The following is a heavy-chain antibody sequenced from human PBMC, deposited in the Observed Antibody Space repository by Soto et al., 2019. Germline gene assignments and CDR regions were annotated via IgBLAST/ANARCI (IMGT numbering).Heavy chain of an antibody. Sequence: QVQLVQSGAEVKNPGASVKVSCKASSYSFTSYGISWVRQAPGQGLEWMGWISTYNGNTYYAQKLQGRVTMTTDTSTSTAYMELMSVRSDDTAVYFCGRDQNTGWYGKEAGMYVCGLGTTVTVS. CDR2: ISTYNGNT. D-gene: IGHD6-19*01. CDR1: SYSFTSYG. CDR3: GRDQNTGWYGKEAGMYV. J-gene: IGHJ6*02. V-gene: IGHV1-18*01.